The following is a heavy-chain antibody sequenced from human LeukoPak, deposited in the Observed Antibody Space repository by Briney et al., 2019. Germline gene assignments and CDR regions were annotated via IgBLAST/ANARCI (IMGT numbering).Heavy chain of an antibody. V-gene: IGHV3-15*01. CDR3: TTVRSPNCYSLNY. CDR1: GITFKIAW. Sequence: KSGGSLRLSCAASGITFKIAWMTWVRQAPGKGLEWVGRIKSEGGGGTTDYAAPVKGRFSISRDDSKNTLYLQMNSLKTEDTAVYFCTTVRSPNCYSLNYWGQGALVTVSS. CDR2: IKSEGGGGTT. J-gene: IGHJ4*02. D-gene: IGHD2-15*01.